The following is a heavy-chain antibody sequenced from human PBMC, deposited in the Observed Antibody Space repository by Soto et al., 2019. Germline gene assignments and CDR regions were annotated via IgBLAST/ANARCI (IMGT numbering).Heavy chain of an antibody. Sequence: TSETLSLTCTVSGGSISSYYWSWIRQPPGKGLEWIGSIYYSGSTYYNPSLKSRVTISVDTSKNQFSLKLSSVTAADTAVYYCARGDYDILTGYQYYFDYWGQGTLVTAPQ. CDR2: IYYSGST. CDR3: ARGDYDILTGYQYYFDY. D-gene: IGHD3-9*01. V-gene: IGHV4-59*05. J-gene: IGHJ4*02. CDR1: GGSISSYY.